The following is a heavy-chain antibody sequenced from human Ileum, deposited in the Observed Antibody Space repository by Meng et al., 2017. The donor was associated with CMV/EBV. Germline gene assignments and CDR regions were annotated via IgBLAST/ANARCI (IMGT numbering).Heavy chain of an antibody. V-gene: IGHV7-4-1*02. Sequence: KISCKASGYMFTNSAMKWMRQAPGQGLGWMGWINTNAGGPTSAPGFTGRFVFSLDTSVKTAYLEISSLKAEDTAVYFCARGEWWFDPWGQGTLVTVSS. CDR1: GYMFTNSA. CDR3: ARGEWWFDP. D-gene: IGHD3-3*01. J-gene: IGHJ5*02. CDR2: INTNAGGP.